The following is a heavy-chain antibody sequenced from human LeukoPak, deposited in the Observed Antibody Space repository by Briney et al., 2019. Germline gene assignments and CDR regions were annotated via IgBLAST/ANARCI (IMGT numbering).Heavy chain of an antibody. CDR3: ARGSGYSSGWYGLDFDY. CDR1: GYTFTSYG. D-gene: IGHD6-19*01. J-gene: IGHJ4*02. V-gene: IGHV1-69*13. CDR2: IIPIFGTA. Sequence: SVKVSCKASGYTFTSYGISWVRQAPGQGLEWMGGIIPIFGTANYAQKFQGRVTITADESTSTAYMELSSLRSEDTAVYYCARGSGYSSGWYGLDFDYWGQGTLVTVSS.